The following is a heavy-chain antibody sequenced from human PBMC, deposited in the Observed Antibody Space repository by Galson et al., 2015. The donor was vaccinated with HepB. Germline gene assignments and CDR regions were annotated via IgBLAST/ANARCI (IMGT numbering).Heavy chain of an antibody. V-gene: IGHV3-30-3*01. D-gene: IGHD3-22*01. Sequence: SLRLSCAASGLTFSSFAMHWVRQAPGKGLEWVAEISYDGSNKYYGDSVKGRFTISRDNSKSTLYLQMNSLRAEDTAMYYCARQIYYDDSGFYGSIDYLGQGTLVTVSS. J-gene: IGHJ4*02. CDR2: ISYDGSNK. CDR1: GLTFSSFA. CDR3: ARQIYYDDSGFYGSIDY.